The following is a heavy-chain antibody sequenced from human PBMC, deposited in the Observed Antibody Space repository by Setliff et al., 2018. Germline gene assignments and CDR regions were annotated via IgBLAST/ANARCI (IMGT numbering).Heavy chain of an antibody. CDR3: ANRGYDGSGKYYTLYLDY. V-gene: IGHV4-39*01. CDR2: VFYTGST. J-gene: IGHJ4*02. D-gene: IGHD3-10*01. Sequence: SETLSLTCTVSNGSISSGNYFWGWIRQPPGKGLEWMGSVFYTGSTYYSPSLKSRLAISLGTSKNQLSLRLSSVTAADTAVYYCANRGYDGSGKYYTLYLDYWGQGTLVTVSS. CDR1: NGSISSGNYF.